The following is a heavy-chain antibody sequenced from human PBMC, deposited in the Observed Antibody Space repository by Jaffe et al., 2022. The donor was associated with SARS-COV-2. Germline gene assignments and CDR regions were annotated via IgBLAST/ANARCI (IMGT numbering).Heavy chain of an antibody. D-gene: IGHD2-2*01. CDR2: IYSSGST. J-gene: IGHJ6*02. CDR3: ASGQVPSVGRVNGMDV. CDR1: GGSISSGSYY. V-gene: IGHV4-61*02. Sequence: QVQLQESGPGLVKPSQTLSLTCTVSGGSISSGSYYWSWIRQPAGKGLEWIGRIYSSGSTNYNPSLKSRVTISVDTSKNQFSLKLSSVTAADTAVYYCASGQVPSVGRVNGMDVWGQGTTVTVSS.